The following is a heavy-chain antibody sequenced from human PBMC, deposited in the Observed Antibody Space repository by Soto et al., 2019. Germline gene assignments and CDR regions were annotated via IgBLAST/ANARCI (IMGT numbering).Heavy chain of an antibody. CDR2: IYYSGST. Sequence: SVTLSVTCTVSGGSISSSSYYWGWNRQPPGKGLEWIGSIYYSGSTYYNPSLKSRVTISVDTSKNQFSLKLSSVTAADTAVYCCARHSFYSSSSKAFDIWGQGTMVTVSS. CDR3: ARHSFYSSSSKAFDI. D-gene: IGHD6-6*01. V-gene: IGHV4-39*01. J-gene: IGHJ3*02. CDR1: GGSISSSSYY.